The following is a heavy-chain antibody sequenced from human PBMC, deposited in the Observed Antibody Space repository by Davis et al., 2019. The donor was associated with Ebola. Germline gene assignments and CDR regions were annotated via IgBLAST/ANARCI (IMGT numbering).Heavy chain of an antibody. V-gene: IGHV6-1*01. CDR1: GDSVFGKNGA. Sequence: HSQTLSLTCAISGDSVFGKNGAWNWIRQSPSRGLEWLGRTYYSSKWYTGYAESVKSRINISPDTAKNQFSLHLNSVTPEDTAVYYCARGWLRSGLDVWGKGAAVIVSS. J-gene: IGHJ6*04. CDR3: ARGWLRSGLDV. D-gene: IGHD5-12*01. CDR2: TYYSSKWYT.